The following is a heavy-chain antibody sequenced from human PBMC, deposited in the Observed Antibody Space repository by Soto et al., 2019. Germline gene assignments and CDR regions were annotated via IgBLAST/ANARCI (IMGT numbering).Heavy chain of an antibody. D-gene: IGHD3-3*01. V-gene: IGHV4-30-2*05. CDR3: ARIGDYDFWSGYYFDY. J-gene: IGHJ4*02. Sequence: PSETLCLTCAVSGGSISSGCDSWSWIRQPPGKGLEWIGYIYHSGSTYYNPSLKSRVTISVDTSKNQFSLKLSSVTAADTAVYYCARIGDYDFWSGYYFDYWGQGTLVTVSS. CDR2: IYHSGST. CDR1: GGSISSGCDS.